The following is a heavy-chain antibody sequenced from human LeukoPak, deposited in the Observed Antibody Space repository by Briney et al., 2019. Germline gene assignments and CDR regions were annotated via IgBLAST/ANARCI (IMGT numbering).Heavy chain of an antibody. D-gene: IGHD2-15*01. V-gene: IGHV3-23*01. CDR2: MSGSGGST. Sequence: GGSRRLSCAASGFTFSSYGMSWVRQAPGKGLESLSAMSGSGGSTYYADSWKCPFTISRDNSNNTLYRQMNSLRAAATAVSYCAKWGCSGGSCYHFDYWGPGTLVTVSS. CDR3: AKWGCSGGSCYHFDY. CDR1: GFTFSSYG. J-gene: IGHJ4*02.